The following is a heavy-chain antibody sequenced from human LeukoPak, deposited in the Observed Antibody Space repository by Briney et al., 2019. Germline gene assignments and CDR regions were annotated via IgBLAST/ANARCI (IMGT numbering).Heavy chain of an antibody. CDR3: ARDRGIYSGWDAFDI. CDR1: GFTFSSYG. Sequence: GGSLRLSCAASGFTFSSYGMHWVRQAPGKGLEWVAVIWYDGSNKYYADSVKGRFTISRDNAKNSLYLQMNSLRAEDTAVYYCARDRGIYSGWDAFDIWGQGTMVTVSS. V-gene: IGHV3-33*01. CDR2: IWYDGSNK. J-gene: IGHJ3*02. D-gene: IGHD2-15*01.